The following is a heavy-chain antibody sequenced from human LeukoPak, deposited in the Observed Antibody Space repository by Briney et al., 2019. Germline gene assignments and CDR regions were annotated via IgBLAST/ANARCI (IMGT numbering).Heavy chain of an antibody. CDR3: ARRGIWDLQIGNWFDP. V-gene: IGHV4-39*01. J-gene: IGHJ5*02. CDR2: IYFSGNS. Sequence: PSETLSLTCRISGYSITTYSYWWVWLRQAPGKGLDWIGSIYFSGNSYYHPSLKPRATISPDTAKNQYSLRLTSVTAADTAIYYCARRGIWDLQIGNWFDPWGQGILVIVSS. CDR1: GYSITTYSYW. D-gene: IGHD3-16*01.